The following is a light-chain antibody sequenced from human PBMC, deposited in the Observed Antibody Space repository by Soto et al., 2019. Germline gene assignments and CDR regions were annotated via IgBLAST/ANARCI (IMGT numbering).Light chain of an antibody. CDR3: QQYYSYPRT. CDR2: AAS. Sequence: RMTQSPSSLSASTGDRVTITCRASQGISSYLAWYQQKPGKAPKLLIYAASTLQSGVPSRFSGSGSGTDFTLTISCLQSEDFATYYCQQYYSYPRTFGQGTKVDIK. CDR1: QGISSY. J-gene: IGKJ1*01. V-gene: IGKV1-8*01.